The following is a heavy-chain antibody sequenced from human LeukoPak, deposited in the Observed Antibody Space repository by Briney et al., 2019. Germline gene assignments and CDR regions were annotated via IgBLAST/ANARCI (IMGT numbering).Heavy chain of an antibody. J-gene: IGHJ4*02. CDR2: IYSGGST. D-gene: IGHD6-13*01. CDR1: GFTVSSNY. Sequence: GGSLRLSCAASGFTVSSNYMSWDRQAPGKGLEWVSVIYSGGSTYYADSVEGRFTISRDNSKNTLYLQMNSLRADDTAVYYCARERQGAAGFDYWGQGTLVTVSS. CDR3: ARERQGAAGFDY. V-gene: IGHV3-53*01.